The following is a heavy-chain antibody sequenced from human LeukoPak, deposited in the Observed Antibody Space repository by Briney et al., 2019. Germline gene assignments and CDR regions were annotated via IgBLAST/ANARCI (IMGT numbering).Heavy chain of an antibody. D-gene: IGHD2-2*02. J-gene: IGHJ5*02. Sequence: ASVKVSRRASGYTFTSYGISWVRQAPGQGLEWMGWISAYNGNTNYAQKLQGRVTMTTDTSTSTAYMELRSLRSDDTAVYYCARERCSSTSCHRGFDPWGQGTLVTVSS. CDR2: ISAYNGNT. CDR3: ARERCSSTSCHRGFDP. CDR1: GYTFTSYG. V-gene: IGHV1-18*01.